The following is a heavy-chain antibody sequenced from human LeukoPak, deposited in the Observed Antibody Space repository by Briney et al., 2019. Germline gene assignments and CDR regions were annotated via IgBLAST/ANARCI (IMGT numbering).Heavy chain of an antibody. CDR1: GFTFSSYS. CDR2: ISRSSSTI. V-gene: IGHV3-48*04. D-gene: IGHD2-8*01. CDR3: SRDTLMVL. J-gene: IGHJ4*02. Sequence: GGSLRLSCAASGFTFSSYSMNWVRQAPGKGLEWVSYISRSSSTIYYADSVKGRFTISRDDAKNSLYLQMNSLRAEDTAVYYCSRDTLMVLWGQGTLVTVSS.